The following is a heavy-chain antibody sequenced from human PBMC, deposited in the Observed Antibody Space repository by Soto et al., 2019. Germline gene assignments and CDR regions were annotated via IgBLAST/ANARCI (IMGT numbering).Heavy chain of an antibody. Sequence: ASVKVSCKASGYTFTSYGISWVRQAPGQGLEWMGWISAYNGNTNYAQKLQGRVTMTTDTSTSAAYMELRSLRSDDTAVYYCARDPTVTRPGYGMDVWGQGTKVTVSS. V-gene: IGHV1-18*01. J-gene: IGHJ6*02. D-gene: IGHD4-17*01. CDR3: ARDPTVTRPGYGMDV. CDR1: GYTFTSYG. CDR2: ISAYNGNT.